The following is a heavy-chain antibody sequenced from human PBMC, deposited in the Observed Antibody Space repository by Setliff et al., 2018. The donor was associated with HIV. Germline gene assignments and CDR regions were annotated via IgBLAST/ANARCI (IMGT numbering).Heavy chain of an antibody. CDR1: GGSISSHY. CDR2: IKQDGSEI. CDR3: ARGARGYSYG. J-gene: IGHJ4*02. Sequence: ETLSLTCTVSGGSISSHYWSWIRQPPGKGLEWVASIKQDGSEIYYVDSVKGRFTISRDNAKNSLYLQLNSLRAEDTAVYYCARGARGYSYGWGQGTLVTSPQ. V-gene: IGHV3-7*01. D-gene: IGHD5-18*01.